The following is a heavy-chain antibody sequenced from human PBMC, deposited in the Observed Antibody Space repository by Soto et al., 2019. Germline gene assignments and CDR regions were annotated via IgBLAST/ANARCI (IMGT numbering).Heavy chain of an antibody. J-gene: IGHJ4*02. CDR3: ARDRVVAAAGGDFFDS. V-gene: IGHV4-30-4*01. CDR1: GGSVSSGDFY. CDR2: IYDGGGK. Sequence: SETLSLTCSVFGGSVSSGDFYWGWIRQPPGKGLEWIAHIYDGGGKYYKPSLDSRLSLSVDTSKNQVSLKLTSVTAADTAVYYCARDRVVAAAGGDFFDSWGQGTLVTVSS. D-gene: IGHD2-15*01.